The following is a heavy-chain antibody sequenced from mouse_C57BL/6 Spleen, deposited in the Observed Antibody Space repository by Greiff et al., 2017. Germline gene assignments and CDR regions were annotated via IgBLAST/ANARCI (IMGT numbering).Heavy chain of an antibody. V-gene: IGHV5-6*01. Sequence: EVQWVESGGDLVKPGGSLKLSCAASGFTFSSYGMSWVRQTPDKRLEWVATISSGGSYTYYPDSVKGRFTISRDNAKNTLYLQMSSLKSEDTAMYYCARKNAMDYWGQGTSVTVSS. CDR1: GFTFSSYG. J-gene: IGHJ4*01. CDR2: ISSGGSYT. CDR3: ARKNAMDY.